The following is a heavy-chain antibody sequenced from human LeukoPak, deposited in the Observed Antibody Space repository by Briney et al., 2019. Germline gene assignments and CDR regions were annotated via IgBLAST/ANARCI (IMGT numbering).Heavy chain of an antibody. Sequence: GGSLRLSCAASGFTFSQTWMTWVRQAPGKGLEWVSTLSGSGGSTYYADSVRGRFTISRDNSKNTLFLQMNSLRAEDTAVYYCAKTSGGWYPNFDYWGQGTLVTVSS. CDR2: LSGSGGST. CDR1: GFTFSQTW. V-gene: IGHV3-23*01. CDR3: AKTSGGWYPNFDY. J-gene: IGHJ4*02. D-gene: IGHD6-19*01.